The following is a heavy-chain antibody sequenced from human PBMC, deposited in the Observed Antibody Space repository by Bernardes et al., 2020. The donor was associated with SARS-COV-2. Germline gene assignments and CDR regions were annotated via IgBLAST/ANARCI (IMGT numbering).Heavy chain of an antibody. CDR2: IKEDGSEK. V-gene: IGHV3-7*01. J-gene: IGHJ6*02. D-gene: IGHD4-17*01. Sequence: GSLRLSCAASGFTFSSYWMSWVRQAPGKGLEWVANIKEDGSEKFYVDSVKGRFTISRDNAKNSLYLQMNSLRAEDTAVYYCASLTVAYYYGVDVWGQGTTVTVSS. CDR3: ASLTVAYYYGVDV. CDR1: GFTFSSYW.